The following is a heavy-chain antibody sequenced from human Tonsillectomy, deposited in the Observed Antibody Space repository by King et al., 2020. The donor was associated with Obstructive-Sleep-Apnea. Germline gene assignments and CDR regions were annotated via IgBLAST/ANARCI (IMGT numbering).Heavy chain of an antibody. CDR1: GFTFSRYA. D-gene: IGHD3-10*01. V-gene: IGHV3-30-3*01. CDR3: ARDEQYWRFGALFYYGMDV. J-gene: IGHJ6*02. CDR2: ISYDGNNQ. Sequence: VQLVESGGGVVQPGRSLRLSCAASGFTFSRYAMHWVRQAPGKGLEWVAVISYDGNNQYYADSVKGRFTISRDNSNTTVYLQMNSLRTEDTAVFYCARDEQYWRFGALFYYGMDVWGQGTTVTVSS.